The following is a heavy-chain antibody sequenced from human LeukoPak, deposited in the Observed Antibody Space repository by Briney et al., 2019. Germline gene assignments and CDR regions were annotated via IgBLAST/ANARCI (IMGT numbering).Heavy chain of an antibody. CDR1: GYSFTSYW. CDR3: ARQRQLGYYYYGMDV. J-gene: IGHJ6*02. CDR2: IYPGDSDT. V-gene: IGHV5-51*01. D-gene: IGHD6-6*01. Sequence: GESLKISCKGSGYSFTSYWIGWVRQMPGKGLEWMGIIYPGDSDTRYSPSFQGQVTISADNSISTAYLQWSSLKASDTAMYYCARQRQLGYYYYGMDVWGQGTTVTVSS.